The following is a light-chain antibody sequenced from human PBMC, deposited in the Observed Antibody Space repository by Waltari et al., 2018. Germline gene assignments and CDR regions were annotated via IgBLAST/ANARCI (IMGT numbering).Light chain of an antibody. J-gene: IGKJ1*01. CDR1: FLDSSNNKDY. V-gene: IGKV4-1*01. CDR2: CAS. CDR3: QHYYSPPWS. Sequence: FLDSSNNKDYLALNHDKPGQPPKLLIYCASTLESGVPDRFSGSVSGTDFTRPISSLQAEDVAVYYCQHYYSPPWSFGQGTKVEIK.